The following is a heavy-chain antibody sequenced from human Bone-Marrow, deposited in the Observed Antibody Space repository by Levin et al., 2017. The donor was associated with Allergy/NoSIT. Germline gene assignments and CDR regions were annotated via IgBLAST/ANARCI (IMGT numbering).Heavy chain of an antibody. D-gene: IGHD3-10*01. J-gene: IGHJ5*02. CDR2: IYHSGST. CDR1: GGSISSGGYS. V-gene: IGHV4-30-2*01. CDR3: ARGGTLGFGELFPTWFDP. Sequence: SETLSLTCAVSGGSISSGGYSWSWIRQPPGKGLEWIGYIYHSGSTYYNPSLKSRVTISVDRSKNQFSLKLSSVTAADTAVYYCARGGTLGFGELFPTWFDPWGQGTLVTVSS.